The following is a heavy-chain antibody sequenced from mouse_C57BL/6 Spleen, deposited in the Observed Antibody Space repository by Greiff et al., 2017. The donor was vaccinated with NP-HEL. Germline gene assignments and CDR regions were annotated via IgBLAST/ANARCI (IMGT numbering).Heavy chain of an antibody. V-gene: IGHV1-76*01. D-gene: IGHD2-5*01. CDR1: GFTFTDYY. Sequence: QVQLQQSGAELVRPGASVKLSCKASGFTFTDYYINWVKQRPGQGLEWIARIYPGSGNTYYNEKFKGKAKLTAEKSSSTAYMQLSSLTSEDSAVYFCARCYYSNLGGFAYWGQGTLVTVSA. CDR3: ARCYYSNLGGFAY. J-gene: IGHJ3*01. CDR2: IYPGSGNT.